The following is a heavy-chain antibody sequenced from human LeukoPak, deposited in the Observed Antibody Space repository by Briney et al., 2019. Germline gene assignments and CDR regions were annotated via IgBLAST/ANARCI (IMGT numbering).Heavy chain of an antibody. CDR2: ISYDGSNK. Sequence: GSLRLSCAASGFTFSSYAMHWVRQAPGKGLEWVAVISYDGSNKYYADSVKGRFTISRDNSKNTLYLQMNSLRAEDTAVYYCARSYDSSGLGAFDIWGQGTMVTVSS. V-gene: IGHV3-30-3*01. J-gene: IGHJ3*02. CDR3: ARSYDSSGLGAFDI. CDR1: GFTFSSYA. D-gene: IGHD3-22*01.